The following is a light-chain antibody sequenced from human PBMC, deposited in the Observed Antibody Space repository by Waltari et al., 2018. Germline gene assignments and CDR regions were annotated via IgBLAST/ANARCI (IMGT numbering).Light chain of an antibody. J-gene: IGKJ2*01. V-gene: IGKV3-20*01. CDR2: GSS. CDR1: QSLGKNY. Sequence: IVLTQSPGTLSLSPGDRASLSCKASQSLGKNYLAWYQHKPGQARRLLIYGSSSRAAGIPDRFSGSGSGTDFTLTISRLEPEDFAVYYCQQYASSVLYTFGQGTKLEIK. CDR3: QQYASSVLYT.